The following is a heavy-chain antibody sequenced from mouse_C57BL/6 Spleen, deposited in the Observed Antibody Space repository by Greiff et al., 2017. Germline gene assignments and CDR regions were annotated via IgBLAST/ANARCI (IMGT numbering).Heavy chain of an antibody. CDR1: GYTFTDYY. D-gene: IGHD4-1*01. J-gene: IGHJ2*01. CDR2: INPNNGGT. CDR3: ARWKLGRHYFDY. Sequence: VQLQQSGPELVKPGASVKISCKASGYTFTDYYMNWVKQSHGKSLEWIGDINPNNGGTSYNQKFKGKATLTVDKSSSTAYMELRSLTSEDSAVYYCARWKLGRHYFDYWGQGTTLTVSS. V-gene: IGHV1-26*01.